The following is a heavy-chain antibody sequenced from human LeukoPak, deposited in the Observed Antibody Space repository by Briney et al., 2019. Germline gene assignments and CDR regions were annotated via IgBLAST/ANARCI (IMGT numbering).Heavy chain of an antibody. V-gene: IGHV3-33*01. CDR1: GFTFSSYG. CDR3: ARETYPDRTLGIRYCDY. CDR2: IWYDGSNK. D-gene: IGHD3-16*01. J-gene: IGHJ4*02. Sequence: GGSLRLSCAASGFTFSSYGMHWVRQAAGKGLEWVAVIWYDGSNKYYADSVNGRFTISRDNSKNKLYLQMNSLRAEDTAVYYCARETYPDRTLGIRYCDYWGQGTLVTVCS.